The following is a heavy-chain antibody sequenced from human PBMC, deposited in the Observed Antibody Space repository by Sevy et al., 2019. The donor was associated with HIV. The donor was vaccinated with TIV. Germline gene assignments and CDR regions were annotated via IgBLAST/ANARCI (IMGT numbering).Heavy chain of an antibody. CDR3: AREGSLRYFDL. J-gene: IGHJ2*01. CDR2: ISSRGSTI. Sequence: GGSLRLSCAASGFTYSDYYMSWIRQAPGRGLEWISYISSRGSTIYYADSVKGRFTIFRDNDKNALFLKMNSLRAEDTAVYYCAREGSLRYFDLWGRGTLVTVSS. D-gene: IGHD3-10*01. V-gene: IGHV3-11*01. CDR1: GFTYSDYY.